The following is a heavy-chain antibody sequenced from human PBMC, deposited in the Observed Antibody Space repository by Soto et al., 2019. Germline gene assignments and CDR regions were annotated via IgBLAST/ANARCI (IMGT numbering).Heavy chain of an antibody. Sequence: GGSLRLSCAASGFTFSSYAMSWVRQAPGKGLEWVSAISGSGGSTYYADSVKGRFTISRDNSKNTLYLQMNSLRAEDTAVYYCAKSIDYGLWFGELEVYYYYYYGMDVWGQGTTVTVSS. J-gene: IGHJ6*02. V-gene: IGHV3-23*01. CDR2: ISGSGGST. D-gene: IGHD3-10*01. CDR3: AKSIDYGLWFGELEVYYYYYYGMDV. CDR1: GFTFSSYA.